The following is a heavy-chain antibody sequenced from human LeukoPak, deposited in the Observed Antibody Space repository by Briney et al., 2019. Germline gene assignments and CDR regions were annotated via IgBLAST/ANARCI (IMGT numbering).Heavy chain of an antibody. CDR1: GFTFSSYT. Sequence: RTGGSLRLSCAASGFTFSSYTMNWVRQAPGKGLEWVGSITGSSDFRYHADSLKGRITISRDNARNSLYLQMNGLRVEDTAVYYCARDSALEGRYCGGDCQGWFDPWGQGTLVTVSS. CDR3: ARDSALEGRYCGGDCQGWFDP. D-gene: IGHD2-21*02. V-gene: IGHV3-21*01. J-gene: IGHJ5*02. CDR2: ITGSSDFR.